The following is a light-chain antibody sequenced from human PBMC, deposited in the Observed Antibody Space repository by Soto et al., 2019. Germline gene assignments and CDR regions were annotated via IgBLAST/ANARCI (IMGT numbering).Light chain of an antibody. CDR2: DVS. V-gene: IGLV2-14*03. Sequence: QSALTQPASVSGSPGQSITISCTGTSSDIGGYNYVSWYQHHPGKAPKLMIYDVSGRPSGVSFRFSGSKSGNTASLTISGLQAEDEAKYYCSSYTSIGTLVILGGGTKLTVL. CDR3: SSYTSIGTLVI. J-gene: IGLJ2*01. CDR1: SSDIGGYNY.